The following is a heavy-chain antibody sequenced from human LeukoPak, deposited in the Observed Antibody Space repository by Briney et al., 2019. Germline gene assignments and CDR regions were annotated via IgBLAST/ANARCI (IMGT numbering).Heavy chain of an antibody. V-gene: IGHV3-30*02. CDR3: TTDYPNV. CDR1: GFTFSSYG. Sequence: PGGSLRLSCAASGFTFSSYGMHWVRQAPGKGLEWVAFIRYDGSNKYYADSVKGRFTISRDNSKNTLYLQMNSLKTEDTAVYYCTTDYPNVWGQGTLVTVSS. CDR2: IRYDGSNK. J-gene: IGHJ4*02.